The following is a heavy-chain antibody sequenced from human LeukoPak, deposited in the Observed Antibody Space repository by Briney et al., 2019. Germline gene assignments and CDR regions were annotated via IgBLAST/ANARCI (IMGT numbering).Heavy chain of an antibody. CDR2: ISASGGST. Sequence: GGSLRLSCAASGFTFSGNAMKWVRQAPGKGLEWVSAISASGGSTYYADSVKGRFTISRDNSKNTLYLQLNSLRAEDTAVYYCAKRSGSYGPFDYWGQGTLVTVSS. D-gene: IGHD1-26*01. J-gene: IGHJ4*02. CDR1: GFTFSGNA. CDR3: AKRSGSYGPFDY. V-gene: IGHV3-23*01.